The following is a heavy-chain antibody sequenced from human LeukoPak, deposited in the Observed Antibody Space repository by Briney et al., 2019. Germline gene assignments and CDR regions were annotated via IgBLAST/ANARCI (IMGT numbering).Heavy chain of an antibody. CDR1: GYTFTGYY. Sequence: GASVKVSCKASGYTFTGYYMHWVRQAPGQGLEWMGWINPNSGGTNYAQKFQGRVTMTRDTSISTAYMELSRLRSDDTAVYYCARAYGDYVRTWYYFDYWGQGTLVTVSS. V-gene: IGHV1-2*02. CDR3: ARAYGDYVRTWYYFDY. CDR2: INPNSGGT. J-gene: IGHJ4*02. D-gene: IGHD4-17*01.